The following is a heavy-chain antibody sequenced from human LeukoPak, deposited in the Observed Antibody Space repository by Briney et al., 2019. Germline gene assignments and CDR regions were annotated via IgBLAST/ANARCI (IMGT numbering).Heavy chain of an antibody. CDR2: IIPILGIA. V-gene: IGHV1-69*04. J-gene: IGHJ4*02. D-gene: IGHD5-24*01. CDR3: AREGEMATIEYDY. CDR1: GGTFSSYA. Sequence: SVKVSCKASGGTFSSYAISWVRQAPGQGLEWMGRIIPILGIANYAQKFQGRVTITADKSTSTAYMELSSLRSKDTAVYYCAREGEMATIEYDYWGQGTLVTVSS.